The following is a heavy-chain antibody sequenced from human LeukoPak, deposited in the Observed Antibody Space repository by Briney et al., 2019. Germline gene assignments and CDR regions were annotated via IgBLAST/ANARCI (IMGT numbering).Heavy chain of an antibody. Sequence: GESLKISCKGSGYSFTSYWIGWVRQMPGKGLEWMGVIYGADYTTIYSPPFHGQITISADKSISTACLQWTSLKASDTAMYYCARRPAGTRTFDYWGQGALVTVSS. V-gene: IGHV5-51*01. D-gene: IGHD1-7*01. CDR3: ARRPAGTRTFDY. CDR1: GYSFTSYW. J-gene: IGHJ4*02. CDR2: IYGADYTT.